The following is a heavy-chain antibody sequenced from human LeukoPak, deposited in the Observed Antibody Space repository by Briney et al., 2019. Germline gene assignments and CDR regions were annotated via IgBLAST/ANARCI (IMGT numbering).Heavy chain of an antibody. CDR2: INHSGST. CDR1: GGSFSGYY. V-gene: IGHV4-34*01. D-gene: IGHD3-22*01. CDR3: ARDDDYYDSSGFDP. Sequence: PSETLSLTCAVYGGSFSGYYWSWVRQPPGKGLEWIGEINHSGSTNYNPSLKSRVTISVDTSKNQFSLKLSSVTAADTAVYYCARDDDYYDSSGFDPWGQGTLVTVSS. J-gene: IGHJ5*02.